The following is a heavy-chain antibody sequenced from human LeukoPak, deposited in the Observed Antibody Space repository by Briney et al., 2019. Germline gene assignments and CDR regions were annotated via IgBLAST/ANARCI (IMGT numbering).Heavy chain of an antibody. CDR1: GYTFSSYG. CDR3: ARGSIAGPRGNFDY. CDR2: ISAHNGDT. D-gene: IGHD6-6*01. J-gene: IGHJ4*02. Sequence: ASVKVSCKDSGYTFSSYGITWVRQAPGQGLEWMGWISAHNGDTNYVQKLQGRVTMTTDTSTSTAYMELRSLRSDDTAVYYCARGSIAGPRGNFDYWGQGTLVTVSS. V-gene: IGHV1-18*01.